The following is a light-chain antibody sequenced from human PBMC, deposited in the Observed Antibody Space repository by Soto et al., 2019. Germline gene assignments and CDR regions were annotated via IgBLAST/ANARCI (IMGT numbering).Light chain of an antibody. CDR1: QSVSSN. CDR2: GAS. CDR3: QQYNNWPGT. V-gene: IGKV3-15*01. Sequence: EIVMTQSPATLSVSPGERATLSCRASQSVSSNLAWYQQKPGQAPRLLIYGASTRATGIPARFSGSGSGTEFTLTISSLQSEDFPVYYCQQYNNWPGTFGQRTKLEIK. J-gene: IGKJ1*01.